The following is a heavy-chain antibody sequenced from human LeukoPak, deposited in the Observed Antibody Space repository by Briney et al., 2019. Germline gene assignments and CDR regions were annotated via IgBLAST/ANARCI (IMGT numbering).Heavy chain of an antibody. J-gene: IGHJ6*03. CDR1: GGTFSSYA. D-gene: IGHD5-18*01. Sequence: ASVKVSCKASGGTFSSYAISWVRQAPGQGLEWMGGIIPTFGTANYAQKFQGRVTITTDESTSTAYMELSSLRSEDTAVYYCARASDTAMVNNYYYMDVWGKGTTVTVSS. CDR3: ARASDTAMVNNYYYMDV. V-gene: IGHV1-69*05. CDR2: IIPTFGTA.